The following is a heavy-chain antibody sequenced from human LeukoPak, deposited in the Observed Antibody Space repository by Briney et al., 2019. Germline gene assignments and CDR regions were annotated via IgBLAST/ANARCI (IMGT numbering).Heavy chain of an antibody. J-gene: IGHJ4*02. V-gene: IGHV4-31*03. D-gene: IGHD2-15*01. Sequence: SETLSLTCTVSGGSISSGGYYWSWIRQHPGKGLEWIGYIYYSGSTYYNPSLKSRVTISVDTSKNQFSLKLSSVTAADTAVYYCARVVVAASPILDYWGQGTLVTVSS. CDR1: GGSISSGGYY. CDR2: IYYSGST. CDR3: ARVVVAASPILDY.